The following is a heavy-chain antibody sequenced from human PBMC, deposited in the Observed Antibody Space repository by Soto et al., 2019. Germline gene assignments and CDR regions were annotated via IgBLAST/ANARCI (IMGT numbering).Heavy chain of an antibody. J-gene: IGHJ4*02. CDR3: ARVLYYYDSSGYFDY. CDR2: IKQDGSEK. Sequence: GESLKISCAASGFTFSSYWMSWVRQAPGKGLEWVANIKQDGSEKYYVDSVKGRFTISRDNAKNSLYLQMNSLRAEDTAVYYCARVLYYYDSSGYFDYWGQGTLVTVS. D-gene: IGHD3-22*01. V-gene: IGHV3-7*01. CDR1: GFTFSSYW.